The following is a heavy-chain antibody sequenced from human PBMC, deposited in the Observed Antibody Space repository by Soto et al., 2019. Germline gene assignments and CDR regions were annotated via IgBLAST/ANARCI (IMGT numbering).Heavy chain of an antibody. V-gene: IGHV1-18*01. Sequence: GASVKVSCKASGYTFTSYGISGVRQAPGQGLEWMGWISAYNGNTNYAQKLQGRVTMTTDTSTSTAYMELRSLRSDDTAVYYCARVYCGGDCYSLYYFDYWGQGTLVTVSS. J-gene: IGHJ4*02. CDR3: ARVYCGGDCYSLYYFDY. D-gene: IGHD2-21*02. CDR2: ISAYNGNT. CDR1: GYTFTSYG.